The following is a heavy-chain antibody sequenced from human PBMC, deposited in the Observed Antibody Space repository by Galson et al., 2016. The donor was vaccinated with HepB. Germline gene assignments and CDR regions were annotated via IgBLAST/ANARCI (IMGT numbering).Heavy chain of an antibody. J-gene: IGHJ4*02. CDR2: ISYSGSA. V-gene: IGHV4-39*01. Sequence: SETLSLTCSVSNGSIRSSPFYWGWIRQSPGKGLQWIGSISYSGSASYNPSLQSRVAISVDTSKNQFSLRLRSVTAADTAVYYCTRRPGGMNPVDDYFDNWGLGAVVTVSS. D-gene: IGHD3-16*01. CDR1: NGSIRSSPFY. CDR3: TRRPGGMNPVDDYFDN.